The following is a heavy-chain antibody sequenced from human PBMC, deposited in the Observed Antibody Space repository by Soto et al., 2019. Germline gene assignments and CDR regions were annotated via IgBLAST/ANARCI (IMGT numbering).Heavy chain of an antibody. CDR2: ISAYNGNT. Sequence: GASVKVSYKASGYTFTSYGISWVRQAPGQGLEWMGWISAYNGNTNYAQKLQGRVTMTTDTSTSTAYMELKSLRSDDTAVYYCARDQDARGMVYCGGDCNYWGQGTLVTVSS. V-gene: IGHV1-18*01. CDR3: ARDQDARGMVYCGGDCNY. J-gene: IGHJ4*02. D-gene: IGHD2-21*02. CDR1: GYTFTSYG.